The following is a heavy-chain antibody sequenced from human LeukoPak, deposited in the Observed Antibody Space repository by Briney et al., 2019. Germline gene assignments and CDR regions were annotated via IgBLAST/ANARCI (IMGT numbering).Heavy chain of an antibody. Sequence: PPETLNLTCTVSGGSVSSYYWRWIRQPPGKGLEWIGYIYSTVSTNYNPSLKSRVTISVDTYKNQFSLKVTSVTAADTAVYYCARNVKGMNVWGQGTMVTVSS. CDR1: GGSVSSYY. J-gene: IGHJ6*02. CDR2: IYSTVST. CDR3: ARNVKGMNV. V-gene: IGHV4-59*08.